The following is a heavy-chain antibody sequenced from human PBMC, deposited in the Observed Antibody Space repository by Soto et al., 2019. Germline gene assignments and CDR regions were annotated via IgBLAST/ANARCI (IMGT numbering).Heavy chain of an antibody. J-gene: IGHJ4*02. V-gene: IGHV4-31*01. CDR1: GGSISSGGYY. Sequence: QVQLQESGPGLVKPSQTLSLTCTVSGGSISSGGYYWSWIRQHPGKGLEWIGYIYYSGSTYYNPSLKRLVTIAVDTSKNQFSLTLSSVTAADTAVYYCAGIYSGSPGGTLRYWGQGTLVTVSS. CDR2: IYYSGST. CDR3: AGIYSGSPGGTLRY. D-gene: IGHD1-26*01.